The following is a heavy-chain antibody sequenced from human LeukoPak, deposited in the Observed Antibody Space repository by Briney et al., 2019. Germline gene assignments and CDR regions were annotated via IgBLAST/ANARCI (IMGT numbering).Heavy chain of an antibody. D-gene: IGHD6-13*01. Sequence: ASVKVSCKASGYTFTSYAMHWVRQAPGQRLEWMGWINAGNGNTKYSQKFQGRVTITRDTSASTAYMELSSLRSEDTAVYYCARDGALYSSSWYQAWNYYYGMDVWGQGTTVTVSS. CDR1: GYTFTSYA. V-gene: IGHV1-3*01. CDR3: ARDGALYSSSWYQAWNYYYGMDV. J-gene: IGHJ6*02. CDR2: INAGNGNT.